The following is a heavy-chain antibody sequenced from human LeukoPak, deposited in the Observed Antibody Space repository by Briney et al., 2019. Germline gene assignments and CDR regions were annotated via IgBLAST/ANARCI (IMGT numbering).Heavy chain of an antibody. D-gene: IGHD3-10*01. CDR1: GFTFSTYT. Sequence: GGSLRLSCEASGFTFSTYTMSWVRQAPGKGLEWLSCITSSTYYADSVKGRFTISRDNAKNSLYLRMNSLRAEDTAVYYCARARYFGSGTYHDYWGQGTLVTVSS. CDR3: ARARYFGSGTYHDY. V-gene: IGHV3-48*01. CDR2: ITSST. J-gene: IGHJ4*02.